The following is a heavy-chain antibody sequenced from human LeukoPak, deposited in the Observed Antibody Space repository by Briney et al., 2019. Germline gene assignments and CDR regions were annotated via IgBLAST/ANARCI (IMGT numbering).Heavy chain of an antibody. CDR3: ARQGTTWGPFDY. J-gene: IGHJ4*02. Sequence: GESLKISCKGSGHSFTSYWIGWVRQMPGKGLEWMGIIYAGDSDTRYSPSFQGQVTISADKSITTAYLQWSSLEAPDTAMYYCARQGTTWGPFDYWGQGTLVTVSS. CDR2: IYAGDSDT. CDR1: GHSFTSYW. V-gene: IGHV5-51*01. D-gene: IGHD4-11*01.